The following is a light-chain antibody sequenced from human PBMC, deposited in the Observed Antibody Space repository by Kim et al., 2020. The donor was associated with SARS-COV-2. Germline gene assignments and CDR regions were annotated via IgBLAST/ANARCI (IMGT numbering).Light chain of an antibody. J-gene: IGLJ3*02. CDR2: EDN. V-gene: IGLV6-57*03. CDR1: SGSMASNY. Sequence: GKTVTISCNRSSGSMASNYVQWYQQRPGSAPTTVIYEDNKRPSGVPDRFSGSIDSSSNSASLTISGLKTEDEADYYCQSYDSSIRVFGGGTQLTVL. CDR3: QSYDSSIRV.